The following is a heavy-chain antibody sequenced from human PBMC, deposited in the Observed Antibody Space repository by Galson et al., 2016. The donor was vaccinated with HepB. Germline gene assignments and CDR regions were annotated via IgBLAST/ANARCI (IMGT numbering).Heavy chain of an antibody. CDR3: ARDNDGYSFEF. J-gene: IGHJ4*02. Sequence: SLRLSCAASGFTFSRHWMHWARQAPGKGLVWVSRIKGDGGPTFYADSVQGRFSISRDNAKNTLYLQMNSLRAEDTAVYYWARDNDGYSFEFWGQGTLVTVSS. D-gene: IGHD5-18*01. CDR2: IKGDGGPT. V-gene: IGHV3-74*01. CDR1: GFTFSRHW.